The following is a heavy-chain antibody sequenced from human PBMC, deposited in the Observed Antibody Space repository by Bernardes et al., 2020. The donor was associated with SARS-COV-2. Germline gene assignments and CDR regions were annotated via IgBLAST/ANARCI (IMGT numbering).Heavy chain of an antibody. V-gene: IGHV1-2*02. CDR1: GYTFTGYY. J-gene: IGHJ4*02. Sequence: ASVKVSCKASGYTFTGYYLHWVRQAPGQGREWMGWINPNSGDTNYAQKFQGRATMTRDTSISTAYMELSRLRSDDTAVYYCARVGYGGDSSGYYDYWGQGTLVTVSS. CDR2: INPNSGDT. D-gene: IGHD3-22*01. CDR3: ARVGYGGDSSGYYDY.